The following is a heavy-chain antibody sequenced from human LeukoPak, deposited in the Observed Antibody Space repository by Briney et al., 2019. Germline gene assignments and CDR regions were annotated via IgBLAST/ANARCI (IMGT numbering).Heavy chain of an antibody. Sequence: PGRSLRLSCAASGSTFDDYAMHWVRQAPGKGLEWVSGISWNSGSIGYADSVKGRFTISRDNAKNSLYLQMNSLRAEDTALYYCAKDLNYYDSSGFDYWGQGTLVTVSS. CDR2: ISWNSGSI. J-gene: IGHJ4*02. CDR1: GSTFDDYA. D-gene: IGHD3-22*01. V-gene: IGHV3-9*01. CDR3: AKDLNYYDSSGFDY.